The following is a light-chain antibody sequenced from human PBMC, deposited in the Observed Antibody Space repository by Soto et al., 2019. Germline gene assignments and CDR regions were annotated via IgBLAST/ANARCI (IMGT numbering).Light chain of an antibody. CDR3: QQRGNRPPWT. V-gene: IGKV3-11*01. J-gene: IGKJ1*01. CDR1: QSVSSC. Sequence: EIVLAQSPATLSLSPGERATLSCRASQSVSSCLAWYQQKPGQAPRLLIYDASNRATGIPARFSGSGSGTDFTLTISSLEPEDFAVYYCQQRGNRPPWTFGQGTKVDIK. CDR2: DAS.